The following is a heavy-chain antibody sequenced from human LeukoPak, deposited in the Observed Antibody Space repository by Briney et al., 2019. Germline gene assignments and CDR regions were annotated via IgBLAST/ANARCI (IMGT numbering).Heavy chain of an antibody. Sequence: GGSLRLSCAASGFTFSSYAMSWVRQAPGKGLEWVSAISGSGGSTYYADSVKGRFTISRDNSKNTLYLQMNSLRAEDTAVYYCAKGCMIVVVMRGPSPDDAFDIWGQGTMVTVSS. D-gene: IGHD3-22*01. CDR2: ISGSGGST. V-gene: IGHV3-23*01. J-gene: IGHJ3*02. CDR1: GFTFSSYA. CDR3: AKGCMIVVVMRGPSPDDAFDI.